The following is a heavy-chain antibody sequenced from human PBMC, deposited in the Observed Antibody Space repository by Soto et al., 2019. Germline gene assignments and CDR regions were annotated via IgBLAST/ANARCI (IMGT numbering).Heavy chain of an antibody. CDR3: ARSVYCSGGSCYSAFDI. J-gene: IGHJ3*02. CDR1: GYTFTSYY. D-gene: IGHD2-15*01. CDR2: INPSGGST. V-gene: IGHV1-46*03. Sequence: ASVKVSCKASGYTFTSYYMHWVRQAPGQGLEWMGIINPSGGSTSYAQKFQGRVTMTRDTSTSTVYMEPSSLRSEDTAVYYCARSVYCSGGSCYSAFDIWGQGTMVTVSS.